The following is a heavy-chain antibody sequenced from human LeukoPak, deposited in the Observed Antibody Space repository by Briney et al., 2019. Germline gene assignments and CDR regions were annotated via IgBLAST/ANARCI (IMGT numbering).Heavy chain of an antibody. D-gene: IGHD2-2*02. CDR1: GFTFSSYA. Sequence: GGSLRLSCAASGFTFSSYAMHWVRQAPGKGLEWVAVISYDGSNKYYADSVKGRFTISRDNSKNTLYLQMNSLRAEDTAVYYCARDLAVVVPAAIPAPLGYWGQGTLVTVSS. CDR3: ARDLAVVVPAAIPAPLGY. J-gene: IGHJ4*02. CDR2: ISYDGSNK. V-gene: IGHV3-30-3*01.